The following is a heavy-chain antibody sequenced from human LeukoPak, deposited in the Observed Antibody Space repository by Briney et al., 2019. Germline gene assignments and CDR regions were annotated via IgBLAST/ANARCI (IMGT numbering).Heavy chain of an antibody. CDR1: GFTIDGYA. CDR2: ISWNSGRT. D-gene: IGHD6-13*01. Sequence: GRSLRPSCVAPGFTIDGYAMDWVRQGPGVGPGGGPGISWNSGRTDYADSVKGRFTISRDNAKNSLYLQMNTLRPEDMALYYCVKDRSYSSTFGFDMWGQGTMVTVSS. J-gene: IGHJ3*02. CDR3: VKDRSYSSTFGFDM. V-gene: IGHV3-9*03.